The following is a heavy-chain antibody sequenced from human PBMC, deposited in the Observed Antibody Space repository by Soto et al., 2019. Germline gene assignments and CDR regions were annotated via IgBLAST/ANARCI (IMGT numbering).Heavy chain of an antibody. V-gene: IGHV4-31*03. Sequence: QVQLQESGPGLVKPSQTLSLTCTVSGGSISSGGYYWSWIRQHPGKGLEWIGYIYYSGSTYYNPSLKSRVTISVDTSKNQFSLKLSSVTAADTAVYYCTSRVNAWYLGSGSFDYWGQGTLVTVSS. CDR2: IYYSGST. D-gene: IGHD3-3*01. CDR1: GGSISSGGYY. J-gene: IGHJ4*02. CDR3: TSRVNAWYLGSGSFDY.